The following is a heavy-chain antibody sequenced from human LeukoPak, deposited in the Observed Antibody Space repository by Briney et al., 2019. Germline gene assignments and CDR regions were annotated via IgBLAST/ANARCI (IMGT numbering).Heavy chain of an antibody. CDR2: ISDSGHST. CDR3: ATGEFYFDF. J-gene: IGHJ4*02. D-gene: IGHD3-16*01. CDR1: GFTFTNYD. V-gene: IGHV3-23*01. Sequence: GGSLRLSCAASGFTFTNYDMSWVRQAPGKGLEWVSTISDSGHSTSYADSVKGRFTISRDNSKNTLYLQMNSLRAEDAALYYCATGEFYFDFWGQGTLVTVSS.